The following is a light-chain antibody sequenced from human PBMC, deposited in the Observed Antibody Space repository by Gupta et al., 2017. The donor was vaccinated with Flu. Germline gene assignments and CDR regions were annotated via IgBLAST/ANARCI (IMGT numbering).Light chain of an antibody. Sequence: DIQMTQSPSSLSASVGDRVTITCRESQNMSSYLNWYQQKPGKAPKLLIYAASRVKSGVPSRFSGSGDGKDFTLTSSRLQHEDFADYYFQQSYSTTLFGHGTKVDIK. V-gene: IGKV1-39*01. CDR3: QQSYSTTL. CDR2: AAS. J-gene: IGKJ3*01. CDR1: QNMSSY.